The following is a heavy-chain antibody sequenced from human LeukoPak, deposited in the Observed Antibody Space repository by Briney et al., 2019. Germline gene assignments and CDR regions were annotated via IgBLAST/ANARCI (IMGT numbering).Heavy chain of an antibody. J-gene: IGHJ4*02. V-gene: IGHV1-69*13. CDR1: GGTFSSYA. Sequence: ASVKVSCKASGGTFSSYAISWVRQAPGQGLEWMGGIIPIFGTANYAQKFQGRVTITADESTSTAYMELSSLRSEDTAVYYCASAMSPLWFGEPPLYYFDYWGQGNLVTVSS. D-gene: IGHD3-10*01. CDR2: IIPIFGTA. CDR3: ASAMSPLWFGEPPLYYFDY.